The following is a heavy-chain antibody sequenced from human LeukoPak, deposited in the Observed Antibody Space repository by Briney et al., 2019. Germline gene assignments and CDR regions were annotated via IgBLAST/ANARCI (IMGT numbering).Heavy chain of an antibody. V-gene: IGHV4-61*02. D-gene: IGHD4-11*01. J-gene: IGHJ2*01. CDR3: ARPSLQSHINWYFDL. CDR2: IYTSGST. CDR1: GGSISSGSYY. Sequence: PSQTLSLTCTVSGGSISSGSYYWSWIRQPAGKGLEWIGRIYTSGSTNYNPSLKSRVTMSVDTSKYQFSLKLSTVTAADTAVYYCARPSLQSHINWYFDLWGRGTLVTVSS.